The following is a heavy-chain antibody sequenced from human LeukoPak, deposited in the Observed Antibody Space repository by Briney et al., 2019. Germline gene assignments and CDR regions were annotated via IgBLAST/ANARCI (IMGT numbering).Heavy chain of an antibody. J-gene: IGHJ4*02. CDR3: AEPPNAVY. V-gene: IGHV3-23*01. CDR1: GFTFSNYA. Sequence: PGGSLRLSCAASGFTFSNYAMSWVRQAPGRGLEWVSSIGGTDGRTYYAESVQGRFTISRDNSKKTLFLQMTSLRAEDTAVHSFAEPPNAVYWGRRPLVSVSS. D-gene: IGHD4/OR15-4a*01. CDR2: IGGTDGRT.